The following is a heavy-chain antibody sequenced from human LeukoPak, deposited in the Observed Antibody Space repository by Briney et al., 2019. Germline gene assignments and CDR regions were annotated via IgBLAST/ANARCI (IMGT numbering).Heavy chain of an antibody. V-gene: IGHV3-9*01. CDR3: AQEIGHYGMDV. Sequence: GGSLRLSCAASGFTFDDYATHWVRQAPGKGLEWVSGISWNSGSIGYADSVKGRFTISRDNAKNSLYLQMNSLRAEDTALYYCAQEIGHYGMDVWGQGTTVTVSS. CDR1: GFTFDDYA. D-gene: IGHD2/OR15-2a*01. CDR2: ISWNSGSI. J-gene: IGHJ6*02.